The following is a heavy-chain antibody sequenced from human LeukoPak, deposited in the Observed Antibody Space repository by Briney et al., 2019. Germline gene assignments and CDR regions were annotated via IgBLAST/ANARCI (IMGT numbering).Heavy chain of an antibody. J-gene: IGHJ4*02. D-gene: IGHD6-19*01. CDR2: ISGSGGST. V-gene: IGHV3-23*01. CDR3: AKATGSIAVAAHGEF. CDR1: GFTFSSYA. Sequence: GGSLRLSCAASGFTFSSYAMSWVRQAPGKGLEWVSAISGSGGSTYCADSVKGRFTISRDNSKNTLYLQMNSLRAEDTAVYYCAKATGSIAVAAHGEFWGQGTLVTVSS.